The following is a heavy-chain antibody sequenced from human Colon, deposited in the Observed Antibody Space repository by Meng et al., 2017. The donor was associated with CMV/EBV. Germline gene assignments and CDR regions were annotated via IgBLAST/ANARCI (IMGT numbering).Heavy chain of an antibody. CDR3: ASHDFWSGLTVDV. CDR2: ISNSGSTI. V-gene: IGHV3-48*03. CDR1: GFTFNFYA. Sequence: GESLKISCAASGFTFNFYAMHWVRQAPGKGLEWVSYISNSGSTIYYADSVKGRFTISRDNAKNSLYLQMNSLRAEDTAVYYCASHDFWSGLTVDVWGQGTTVTVSS. D-gene: IGHD3-3*01. J-gene: IGHJ6*02.